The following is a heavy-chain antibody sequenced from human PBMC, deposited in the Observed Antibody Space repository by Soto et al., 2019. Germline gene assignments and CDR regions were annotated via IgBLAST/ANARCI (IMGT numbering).Heavy chain of an antibody. Sequence: PGGFLRLSCAASGFTFSSYSMNWVRQAPGKGLEWVSSISSSSSYIYYADSVKGRFTISRDNAKNSLYLQMNSLRAEDTAVYYCARGRGSGSYYPHMDVWGKGTTVTVSS. V-gene: IGHV3-21*01. CDR1: GFTFSSYS. D-gene: IGHD3-10*01. J-gene: IGHJ6*03. CDR3: ARGRGSGSYYPHMDV. CDR2: ISSSSSYI.